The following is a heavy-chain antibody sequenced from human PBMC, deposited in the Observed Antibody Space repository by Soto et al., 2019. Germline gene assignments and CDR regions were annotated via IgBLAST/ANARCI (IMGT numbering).Heavy chain of an antibody. J-gene: IGHJ3*02. Sequence: SETLSLTCTVSGGSISSYYWSWIQQPPGKGLEWIGYIYYSGSTNYNPSLKSRVTISVDTSKNQFSLKLSSVTAADTAVYYCARFAGDGSSGYDAFDIWGQGTMVTVSS. D-gene: IGHD3-22*01. V-gene: IGHV4-59*01. CDR2: IYYSGST. CDR3: ARFAGDGSSGYDAFDI. CDR1: GGSISSYY.